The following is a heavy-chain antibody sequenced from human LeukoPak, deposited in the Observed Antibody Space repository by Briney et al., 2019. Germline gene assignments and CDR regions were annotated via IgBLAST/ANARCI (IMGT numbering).Heavy chain of an antibody. J-gene: IGHJ6*03. CDR2: IYYSGST. D-gene: IGHD3-10*01. CDR1: GGSISSYY. CDR3: AREYYYGSGSPKNYYYYYYMDV. V-gene: IGHV4-59*01. Sequence: SETLSLTCTVSGGSISSYYWSWIRQPPGKGLEWIGYIYYSGSTNYNPSLKSRVTISVDTSKNQFSLKLSSVTAADTAVYYCAREYYYGSGSPKNYYYYYYMDVWGKGTTVTISS.